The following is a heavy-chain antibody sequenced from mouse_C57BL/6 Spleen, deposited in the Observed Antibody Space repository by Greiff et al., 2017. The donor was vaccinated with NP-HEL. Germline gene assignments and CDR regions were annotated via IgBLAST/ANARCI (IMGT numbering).Heavy chain of an antibody. CDR1: GFTFSSYA. D-gene: IGHD2-1*01. CDR3: ARDYYGKIAMDY. Sequence: EVKVVESGGGLVKPGGSLKLSCAASGFTFSSYAMSWVRQTPEKRLEWVATISDGGSYTYYPDNVKGRFTISRDNAKNNLYLQMSHLKSEDTAMYYCARDYYGKIAMDYWGQGTSVTVSS. J-gene: IGHJ4*01. V-gene: IGHV5-4*01. CDR2: ISDGGSYT.